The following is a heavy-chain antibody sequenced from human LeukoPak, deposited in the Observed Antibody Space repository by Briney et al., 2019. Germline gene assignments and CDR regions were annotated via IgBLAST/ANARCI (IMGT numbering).Heavy chain of an antibody. CDR3: SRGDDFWSGSSCYDY. V-gene: IGHV3-49*04. Sequence: GGSQTLSCTPCGFTFGDYAMWWVRHAPGGGLEGGRFIRRRCCGGTAEYYGSGKGRFTISRGDSESIAYAHMNSLKSRDTPVYYYSRGDDFWSGSSCYDYWGQGTLVTVSS. D-gene: IGHD3-3*01. J-gene: IGHJ4*02. CDR1: GFTFGDYA. CDR2: IRRRCCGGTA.